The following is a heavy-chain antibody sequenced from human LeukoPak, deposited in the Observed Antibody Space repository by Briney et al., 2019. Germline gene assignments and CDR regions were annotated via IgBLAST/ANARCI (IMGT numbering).Heavy chain of an antibody. D-gene: IGHD2-15*01. V-gene: IGHV4-59*08. CDR3: ARRMKLAAKGDAFDI. Sequence: SETLSLTCTVSGDSINSEYWNWIRQPPGKGLEWIGFIYYSGSTNYNPSLKSRVTISVDTSRNQFSLKLNSVTAADTAVYHCARRMKLAAKGDAFDIWGQGTMVTVSS. J-gene: IGHJ3*02. CDR2: IYYSGST. CDR1: GDSINSEY.